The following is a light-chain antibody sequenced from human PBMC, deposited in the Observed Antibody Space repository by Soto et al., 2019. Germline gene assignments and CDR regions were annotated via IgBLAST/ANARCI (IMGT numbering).Light chain of an antibody. V-gene: IGKV1-5*01. Sequence: DIQMTQSPSTLSASVGDRVTITCRSSQSISGWLAWYQQKPGKAPKLLIYDASSLQGGVPSRFSGTGSGTEFTLTISSLQPDDFATYYCQHYNSYSHFGQGTRLEVK. J-gene: IGKJ5*01. CDR3: QHYNSYSH. CDR2: DAS. CDR1: QSISGW.